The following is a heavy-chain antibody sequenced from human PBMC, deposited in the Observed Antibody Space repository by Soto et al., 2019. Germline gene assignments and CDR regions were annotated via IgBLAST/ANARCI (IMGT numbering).Heavy chain of an antibody. Sequence: TLSLTCTVSGGSISNSDYFWGWIRQSPGKGLEWIGSIYYSGSTYYNPSLKSRVTISVDTSKNQFSLKLSSVTAADTAVYXXXXLXXXXGGSCYLIMWFCPWGQGTLVTVSS. CDR3: XXLXXXXGGSCYLIMWFCP. D-gene: IGHD2-15*01. CDR1: GGSISNSDYF. J-gene: IGHJ5*02. V-gene: IGHV4-39*01. CDR2: IYYSGST.